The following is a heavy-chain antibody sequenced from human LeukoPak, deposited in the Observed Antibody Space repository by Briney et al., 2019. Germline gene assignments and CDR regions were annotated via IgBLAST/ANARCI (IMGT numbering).Heavy chain of an antibody. Sequence: GRSLRLSCAASGFTFISYTMNWVRQAPGKGLEWVSYISSSSSTIYYADSVKGRFTISRDNAKNSLYLQMNSLRAEDTAVYYCASTRTDYEGGDYFDYWGQGTLVTVSS. CDR3: ASTRTDYEGGDYFDY. D-gene: IGHD4-17*01. J-gene: IGHJ4*02. V-gene: IGHV3-48*01. CDR1: GFTFISYT. CDR2: ISSSSSTI.